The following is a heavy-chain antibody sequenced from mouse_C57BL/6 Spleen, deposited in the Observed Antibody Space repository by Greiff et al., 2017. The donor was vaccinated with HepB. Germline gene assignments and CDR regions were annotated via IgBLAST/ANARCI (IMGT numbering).Heavy chain of an antibody. CDR1: GYTFTSYG. CDR3: ARGITTVVATQDFDY. D-gene: IGHD1-1*01. CDR2: IYPRSGNT. V-gene: IGHV1-81*01. Sequence: QVHVKQSGAELARPGASVKLSCKASGYTFTSYGISWVKQRTGQGLEWIGEIYPRSGNTYYNEKFKGKATLTADKSSSTAYMELRSLTSEDSAVYFCARGITTVVATQDFDYWGQGTTLTVSS. J-gene: IGHJ2*01.